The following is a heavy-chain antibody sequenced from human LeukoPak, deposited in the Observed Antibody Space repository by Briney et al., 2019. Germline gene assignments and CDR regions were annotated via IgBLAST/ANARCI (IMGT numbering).Heavy chain of an antibody. CDR3: ARGSRGYSDG. D-gene: IGHD5-18*01. J-gene: IGHJ4*02. CDR2: IYYSGST. CDR1: GASFSSGSYY. Sequence: PSETLSLTCTVSGASFSSGSYYWSWIRQPPGKGLEWIGYIYYSGSTNYNPSLKSRVTISVDTSKNQFSLKLSSVTAADTAVYYCARGSRGYSDGWGQGTLVTVSS. V-gene: IGHV4-61*01.